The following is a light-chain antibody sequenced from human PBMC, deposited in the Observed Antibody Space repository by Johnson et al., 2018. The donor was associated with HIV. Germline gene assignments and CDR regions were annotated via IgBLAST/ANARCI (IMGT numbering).Light chain of an antibody. J-gene: IGLJ1*01. CDR2: ENN. Sequence: QSVLSQPPSVSAAPGQKVTVSCSGSSSNIGSNDVSWYQQFPGAASKLLIYENNNRPSGIPDRFSGSKSGTSATLGITGLQTVDEADYYCATWDRSLTIGGGFGTGTKVTVL. CDR3: ATWDRSLTIGGG. V-gene: IGLV1-51*02. CDR1: SSNIGSND.